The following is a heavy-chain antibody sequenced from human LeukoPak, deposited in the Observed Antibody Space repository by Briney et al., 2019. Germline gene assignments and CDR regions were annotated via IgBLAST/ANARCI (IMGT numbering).Heavy chain of an antibody. J-gene: IGHJ4*02. V-gene: IGHV1-18*01. CDR3: ASDDYGDLSFDY. Sequence: ASVKVSCKASGYTFTSYGISWVRQAPGQGLEWMGWISAYNGNTNYAQKLQGRVTMTTDTSTSTAYMELRSLRSDDTAVYYCASDDYGDLSFDYWGQRTLVTVSS. CDR2: ISAYNGNT. D-gene: IGHD4-17*01. CDR1: GYTFTSYG.